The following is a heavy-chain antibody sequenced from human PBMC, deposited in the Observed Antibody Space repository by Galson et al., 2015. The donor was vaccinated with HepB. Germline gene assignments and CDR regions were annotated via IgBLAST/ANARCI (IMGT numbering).Heavy chain of an antibody. CDR3: TGWYSSSWYKNWFDP. J-gene: IGHJ5*02. V-gene: IGHV3-49*03. CDR1: GFTFGDYA. Sequence: SLRLSCAASGFTFGDYAMSWFRQAPGKGLEWVGFIRSKAYGGTTEYAASVKGRFTISRDDSKSIAYLQMNSLKTEDTAVYYCTGWYSSSWYKNWFDPWGQGTLVTVSS. CDR2: IRSKAYGGTT. D-gene: IGHD6-13*01.